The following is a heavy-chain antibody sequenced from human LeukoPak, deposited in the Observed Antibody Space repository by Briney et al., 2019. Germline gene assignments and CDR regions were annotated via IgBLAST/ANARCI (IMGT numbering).Heavy chain of an antibody. J-gene: IGHJ6*03. V-gene: IGHV1-2*06. CDR2: INPNSGGT. Sequence: GASVKVSCKASGYTFTGYCMHWVRQAPGQGLEWMGRINPNSGGTNYAQKFQGRVTMTRDTSISTAYMELSRLRSDDTAVYYCVSGQLVDETPYYYYYMDVWGKGTTVTVSS. CDR1: GYTFTGYC. CDR3: VSGQLVDETPYYYYYMDV. D-gene: IGHD6-6*01.